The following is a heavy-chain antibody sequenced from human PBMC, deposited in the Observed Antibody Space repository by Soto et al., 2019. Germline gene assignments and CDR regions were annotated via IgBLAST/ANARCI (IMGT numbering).Heavy chain of an antibody. D-gene: IGHD4-17*01. Sequence: EVQLVESGGGLVQPGGSLRLSCAASGFTFSSYWMHWVRQAPGKGLVWVSRIKSDGSATSYADSVKGRFTISRDNAKNTLYLQMSRLRAEDTAVYYCVRVAYGDLGGWGQGTLVTVSS. CDR1: GFTFSSYW. V-gene: IGHV3-74*01. CDR3: VRVAYGDLGG. CDR2: IKSDGSAT. J-gene: IGHJ4*02.